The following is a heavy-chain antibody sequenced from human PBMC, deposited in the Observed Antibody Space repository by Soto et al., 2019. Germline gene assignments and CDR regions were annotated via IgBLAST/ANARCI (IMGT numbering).Heavy chain of an antibody. D-gene: IGHD2-15*01. Sequence: ASVKVSCKASGYTFTSYGISWVRQARGQRLEWIGWIVVGSGNTKYSQKFQGRVTITRDTSASTAYMELSSLRSEDTAVYYCARDLGGWPDYWGQGTLVTVSS. CDR2: IVVGSGNT. V-gene: IGHV1-3*01. CDR1: GYTFTSYG. CDR3: ARDLGGWPDY. J-gene: IGHJ4*02.